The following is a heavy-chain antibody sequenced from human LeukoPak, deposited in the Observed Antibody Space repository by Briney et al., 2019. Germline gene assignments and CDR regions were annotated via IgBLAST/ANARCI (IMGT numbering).Heavy chain of an antibody. D-gene: IGHD2-2*01. V-gene: IGHV4-39*01. J-gene: IGHJ5*02. CDR1: GGSISSSSYY. CDR2: IYYSGST. CDR3: ARHERQLRSWFDP. Sequence: SETLSLTCTVSGGSISSSSYYWGWIRQPPGKGLEWIGSIYYSGSTYYNPSLKSRVTISVDTSKNQFSLKLSSVTAADTAVYYCARHERQLRSWFDPWGQGTLVTVSS.